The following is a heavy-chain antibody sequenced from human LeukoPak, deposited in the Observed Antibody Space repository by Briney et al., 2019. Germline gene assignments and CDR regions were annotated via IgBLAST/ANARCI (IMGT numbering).Heavy chain of an antibody. V-gene: IGHV2-70*11. Sequence: SGPTLVNPTQTLTLTCTFSGFSLRNSGMCVSWIRQPPGKALEWLACIDWGDDKHYSTSLKTRLNISKDTSKNQVVLTMTNMDPVDTATYFCARSYYHYGMDVWGQGTTVTVSS. J-gene: IGHJ6*02. CDR2: IDWGDDK. CDR1: GFSLRNSGMC. CDR3: ARSYYHYGMDV.